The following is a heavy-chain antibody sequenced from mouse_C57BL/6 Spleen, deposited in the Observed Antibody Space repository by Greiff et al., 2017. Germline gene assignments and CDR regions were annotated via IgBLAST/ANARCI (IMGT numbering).Heavy chain of an antibody. Sequence: QVQLQQSGPGLVQPSQSLSITCTVSGFSLTSYGVHWVRQSPGKGLEWLGVIWSGGSTDYNAAFMSRLSITKDNYRSQVFFTMNSLQADDTAIYYYAPYAMDYWGQGTSVTVSA. CDR2: IWSGGST. V-gene: IGHV2-5*01. CDR1: GFSLTSYG. J-gene: IGHJ4*01. CDR3: APYAMDY.